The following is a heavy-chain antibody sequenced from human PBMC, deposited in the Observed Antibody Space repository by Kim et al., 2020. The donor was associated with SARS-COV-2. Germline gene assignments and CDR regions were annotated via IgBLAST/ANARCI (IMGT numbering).Heavy chain of an antibody. CDR2: IGARGDVT. CDR1: GFKFDRFS. J-gene: IGHJ3*01. D-gene: IGHD6-13*01. Sequence: GGSLRLSCAASGFKFDRFSLHWVRQAPGKGLEWLSLIGARGDVTYYVDSVRGRCTVSRDNRQKSLYLQLDNLRTDNSALYYCVKEMQGRRWATYDFWG. CDR3: VKEMQGRRWATYDF. V-gene: IGHV3-43*01.